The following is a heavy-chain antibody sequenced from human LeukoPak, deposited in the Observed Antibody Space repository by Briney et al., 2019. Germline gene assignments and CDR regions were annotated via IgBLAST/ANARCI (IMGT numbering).Heavy chain of an antibody. J-gene: IGHJ4*02. CDR1: GYTFTSFG. CDR3: ARGLEYYFDH. V-gene: IGHV1-18*01. Sequence: ASVKVSCKASGYTFTSFGMSWVRQAPGQGLEWMGWISGYNGDTNYAQKLQGRVTMTTDTSTSTAYMELRSLRSDDTAVYYCARGLEYYFDHWGQGTLVIVSS. CDR2: ISGYNGDT.